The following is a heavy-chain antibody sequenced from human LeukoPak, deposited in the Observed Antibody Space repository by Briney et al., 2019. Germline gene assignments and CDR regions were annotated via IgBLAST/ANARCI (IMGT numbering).Heavy chain of an antibody. J-gene: IGHJ4*02. CDR1: GGSINGHF. CDR2: VSDSGTT. Sequence: SETLSLTCTVSGGSINGHFWSWIRQPPGKGLEWIGYVSDSGTTNYNPSLNSRVTMSVDTSKNRFSLQLTSMTAADTAVYYCGRDSSDFFDRSGLNFLVYWGQGILVAVSS. D-gene: IGHD3-22*01. V-gene: IGHV4-59*11. CDR3: GRDSSDFFDRSGLNFLVY.